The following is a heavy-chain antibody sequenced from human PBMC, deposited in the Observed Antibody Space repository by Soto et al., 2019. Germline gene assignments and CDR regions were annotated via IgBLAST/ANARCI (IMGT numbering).Heavy chain of an antibody. CDR3: ARDSSPTSEDY. J-gene: IGHJ4*02. CDR2: ISPYNGNT. V-gene: IGHV1-18*01. Sequence: GASVKVSCKASGYTFSRYGINWVRQAPGQGLEWMGWISPYNGNTNYAQKLQGRVIMTTDTSTSTAYMELRSLRSDDTAVYYCARDSSPTSEDYWGQGTLVTVSS. CDR1: GYTFSRYG.